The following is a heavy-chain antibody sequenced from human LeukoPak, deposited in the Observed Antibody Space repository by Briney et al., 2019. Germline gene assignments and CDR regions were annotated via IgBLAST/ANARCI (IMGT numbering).Heavy chain of an antibody. J-gene: IGHJ6*02. Sequence: SVKVSCKASGGTFSSYAISWVRQAPGQGLEWMGGIIPIFGTANYAQKFQGRVTITADESTSTAYMELSSLRSEDTAVYYCARGYCSGGSCHYYYYGMDVWGQGTTVTVSS. CDR1: GGTFSSYA. D-gene: IGHD2-15*01. V-gene: IGHV1-69*13. CDR3: ARGYCSGGSCHYYYYGMDV. CDR2: IIPIFGTA.